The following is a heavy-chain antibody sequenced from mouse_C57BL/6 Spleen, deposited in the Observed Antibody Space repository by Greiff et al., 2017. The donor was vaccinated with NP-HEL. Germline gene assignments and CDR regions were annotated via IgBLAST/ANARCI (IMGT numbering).Heavy chain of an antibody. CDR3: ARHPSSYWYFDV. CDR1: GFTFSSYG. J-gene: IGHJ1*03. Sequence: EVKVVESGGDLVKPGGSLKLSCAASGFTFSSYGMSWVRQTPDKRLEWVATISSGGSYTYYPDSVKGRFTISRDNAKNTLYLQMSSLKSEDTAMYYCARHPSSYWYFDVWGTGTTVTVSS. CDR2: ISSGGSYT. D-gene: IGHD1-1*01. V-gene: IGHV5-6*01.